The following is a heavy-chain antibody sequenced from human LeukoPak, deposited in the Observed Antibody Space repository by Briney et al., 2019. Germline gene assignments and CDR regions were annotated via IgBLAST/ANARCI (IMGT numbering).Heavy chain of an antibody. D-gene: IGHD1-26*01. CDR2: ISAHNGDT. CDR1: GYTFTSYG. V-gene: IGHV1-18*01. J-gene: IGHJ4*02. Sequence: GGSVKVSCKASGYTFTSYGISWVRQAPGQGLEWMGWISAHNGDTNYAQKFQGRVSMTTDTSTSTGYMELRSLTSDDTAVYYCARDLKRTVGATTASDYWGQGTLVSVSS. CDR3: ARDLKRTVGATTASDY.